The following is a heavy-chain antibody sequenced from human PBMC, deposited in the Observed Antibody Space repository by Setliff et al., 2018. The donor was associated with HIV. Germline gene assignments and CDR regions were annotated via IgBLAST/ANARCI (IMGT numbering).Heavy chain of an antibody. CDR2: IWYDGSDK. D-gene: IGHD5-12*01. CDR3: AKVYTGYDHFDY. J-gene: IGHJ4*02. Sequence: GGSLRLSCAASGFIFSNYGMHWVRQAPGKGLEWVAFIWYDGSDKYYADSVKGRFTISRDNSKNTLFLEMNYLRAEDTAVYYCAKVYTGYDHFDYWGQGTLVTVSS. CDR1: GFIFSNYG. V-gene: IGHV3-30*02.